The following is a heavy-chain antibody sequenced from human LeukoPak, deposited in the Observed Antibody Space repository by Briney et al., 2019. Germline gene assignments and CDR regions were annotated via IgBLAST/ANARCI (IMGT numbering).Heavy chain of an antibody. CDR2: IYSGGST. CDR1: GFTVSSNY. V-gene: IGHV3-66*01. Sequence: PGGSLRLSCAASGFTVSSNYMSWVRQAPGKGLEWVSVIYSGGSTYYADSVKGRFTISRDNSKNTLYLRMNSLRAEDTAVYYCASSRIAAAGSYYYYMDVWGKGTTVTISS. D-gene: IGHD6-13*01. CDR3: ASSRIAAAGSYYYYMDV. J-gene: IGHJ6*03.